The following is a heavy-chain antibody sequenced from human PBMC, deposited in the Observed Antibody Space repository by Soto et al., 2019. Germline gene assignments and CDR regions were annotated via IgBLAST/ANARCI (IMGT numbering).Heavy chain of an antibody. CDR3: VRHNERKAATGCYYFGMDV. D-gene: IGHD2-8*01. V-gene: IGHV3-7*03. CDR2: IKKDGSEK. J-gene: IGHJ6*02. Sequence: PGGSLRLSCAAPGFSFSLYWMTWVRQAPGKGLEWVANIKKDGSEKYYLDSVKGRFTISRDNAKNSVYLQMNSLRVEDTAIYYCVRHNERKAATGCYYFGMDVWGQGTTATVSS. CDR1: GFSFSLYW.